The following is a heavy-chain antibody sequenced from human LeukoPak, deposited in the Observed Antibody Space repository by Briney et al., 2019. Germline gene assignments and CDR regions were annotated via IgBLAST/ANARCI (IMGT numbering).Heavy chain of an antibody. V-gene: IGHV3-30*03. CDR2: ISYDGSDK. CDR3: TRDRTIYFDQ. Sequence: GGSPRLSCAASEFTFSSYGMHWVRQAPGKGLEWVAVISYDGSDKYYADSVKGRFTISRDNAKNSLYLQMNSLRAEDTAVYYCTRDRTIYFDQWGQGTPVTVSS. D-gene: IGHD3-3*01. CDR1: EFTFSSYG. J-gene: IGHJ4*02.